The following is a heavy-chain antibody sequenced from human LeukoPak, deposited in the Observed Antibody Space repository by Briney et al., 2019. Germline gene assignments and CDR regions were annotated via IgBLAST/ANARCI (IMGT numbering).Heavy chain of an antibody. D-gene: IGHD3-22*01. CDR2: MYISGNT. J-gene: IGHJ1*01. CDR3: ASQYYYDTSGYYDSLYFQH. Sequence: SETLSLTCTVSGGSLRNYCWSWIRQSAGTGLEWIGRMYISGNTNYNPSLKSRVTMSIDTSKNQFSLKLSSVTAADTAVYYCASQYYYDTSGYYDSLYFQHWGQGALVTVSS. V-gene: IGHV4-4*07. CDR1: GGSLRNYC.